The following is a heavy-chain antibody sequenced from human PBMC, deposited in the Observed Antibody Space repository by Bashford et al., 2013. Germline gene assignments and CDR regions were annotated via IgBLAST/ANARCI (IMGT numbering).Heavy chain of an antibody. J-gene: IGHJ4*02. CDR3: ARVPPPAYIWGSYRHPYYFDY. D-gene: IGHD3-16*02. CDR1: GGTFSSYA. V-gene: IGHV1-8*02. Sequence: ASVKVSCKASGGTFSSYAISWVRQAPGQGLEWMGWMNPNSGNTGYAQKFQGRVTMTRNTSISTAYMELSSLRSEDTAVYYCARVPPPAYIWGSYRHPYYFDYWGQGTLVTVSS. CDR2: MNPNSGNT.